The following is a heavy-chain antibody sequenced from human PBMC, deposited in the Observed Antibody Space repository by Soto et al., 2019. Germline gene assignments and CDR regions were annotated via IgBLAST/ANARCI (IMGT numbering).Heavy chain of an antibody. Sequence: QVQLVESGGGVVQPGRSLRLSCAASGFTFSSYAMHWVRQAPGKGLEWVAVISYDGSNKYYADSVKGRFTISRDNSKNTXYXXMNGLRAEDTAVYYCARGPWIPTRRGYHYYYGMDVWGQGTTVTVSS. CDR3: ARGPWIPTRRGYHYYYGMDV. CDR1: GFTFSSYA. J-gene: IGHJ6*02. CDR2: ISYDGSNK. V-gene: IGHV3-30-3*01. D-gene: IGHD5-18*01.